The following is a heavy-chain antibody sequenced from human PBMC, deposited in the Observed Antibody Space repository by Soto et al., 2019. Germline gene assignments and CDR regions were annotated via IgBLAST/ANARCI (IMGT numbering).Heavy chain of an antibody. Sequence: ASVKVSCKASGYTFTNYYMHWVRQAPGQGLEWMGWMKPRSGGTKYAQAFQDRVTMTRDASISTAYMGVTSQRHGDTAVYFWARSDDSSAYPLDLWGPGTLVTVSS. CDR3: ARSDDSSAYPLDL. V-gene: IGHV1-2*02. CDR1: GYTFTNYY. D-gene: IGHD3-16*01. CDR2: MKPRSGGT. J-gene: IGHJ5*02.